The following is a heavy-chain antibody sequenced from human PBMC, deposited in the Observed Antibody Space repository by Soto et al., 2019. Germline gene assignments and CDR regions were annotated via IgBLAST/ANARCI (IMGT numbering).Heavy chain of an antibody. CDR2: ISYDGSNK. J-gene: IGHJ6*02. Sequence: GGSLRLSCAASGFTFSSYGMHWVRQAPGKGLEWVAVISYDGSNKYYADSVKGRFTISRDNSKNTLYLQMNSLRAEDTAVYYCAKGDSEYGSSHYYGMDVWGQGTTVTVSS. CDR1: GFTFSSYG. D-gene: IGHD6-6*01. V-gene: IGHV3-30*18. CDR3: AKGDSEYGSSHYYGMDV.